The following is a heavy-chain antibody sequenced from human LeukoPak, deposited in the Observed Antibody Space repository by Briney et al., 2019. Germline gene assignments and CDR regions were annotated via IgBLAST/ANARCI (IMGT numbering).Heavy chain of an antibody. J-gene: IGHJ3*01. V-gene: IGHV1-8*03. CDR1: GYSFTTFH. CDR2: VNPDTGNT. CDR3: ARRGLVAGIYDLVFGFDL. D-gene: IGHD3/OR15-3a*01. Sequence: ASVKVSCKAAGYSFTTFHINWVRQAPGQGPEWMGWVNPDTGNTGFAQKFQGRVTITQNSSVTTVYMELSSLTSEDTAVYYCARRGLVAGIYDLVFGFDLWGQGTMVTVSS.